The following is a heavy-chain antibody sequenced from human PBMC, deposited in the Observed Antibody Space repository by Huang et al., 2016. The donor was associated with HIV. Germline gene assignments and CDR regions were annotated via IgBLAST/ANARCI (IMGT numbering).Heavy chain of an antibody. CDR1: GGSLNGYY. J-gene: IGHJ2*01. CDR3: ATSSSGGGYYLDI. CDR2: INPGGST. D-gene: IGHD6-19*01. Sequence: QVQLYQWGAGPLKPSETLSLTCGVSGGSLNGYYWNWIRQPPGKGLEWIGEINPGGSTKYNPSLKSRVTISVDTSKNQFSLNLTSVTATDTAVYYCATSSSGGGYYLDIWGRGTLVTVSS. V-gene: IGHV4-34*01.